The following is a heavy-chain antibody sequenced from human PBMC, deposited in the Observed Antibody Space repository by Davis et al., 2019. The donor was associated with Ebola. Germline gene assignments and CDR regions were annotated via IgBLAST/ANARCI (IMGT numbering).Heavy chain of an antibody. CDR3: ATIAVTDIPLF. CDR2: INVDGSET. J-gene: IGHJ4*02. Sequence: PGGSLRLSCAASGFTFSDYYMSWIRQAPGKGLVWVSRINVDGSETSHADSVKGRFTISRDNAKNSLYLQMNSLRDEDTAVYYCATIAVTDIPLFGGQGTLVNVSS. CDR1: GFTFSDYY. D-gene: IGHD2-21*02. V-gene: IGHV3-11*06.